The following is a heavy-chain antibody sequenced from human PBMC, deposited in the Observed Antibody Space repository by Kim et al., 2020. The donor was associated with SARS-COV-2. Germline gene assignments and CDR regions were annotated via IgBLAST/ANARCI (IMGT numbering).Heavy chain of an antibody. V-gene: IGHV3-21*01. CDR3: ATNGPLYYFDY. D-gene: IGHD7-27*01. CDR2: I. J-gene: IGHJ4*02. Sequence: ISSADSLNGRFTFSRDNAKNSLYLQMNSLRAEDTAVYYCATNGPLYYFDYWGQGTLVTVSS.